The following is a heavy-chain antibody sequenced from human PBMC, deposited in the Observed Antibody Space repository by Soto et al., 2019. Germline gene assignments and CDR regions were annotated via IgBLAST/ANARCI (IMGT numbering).Heavy chain of an antibody. J-gene: IGHJ4*02. CDR3: TRVSSPWEDDY. D-gene: IGHD1-26*01. CDR2: ISSGSDTI. CDR1: GFTFGDYG. V-gene: IGHV3-48*02. Sequence: EVQLVESGGGLVQPGGSLTLSCAASGFTFGDYGVTWVRQAPGKGLEWISYISSGSDTIYYADSVEGRFTISRDNAKNSLFLQMNSLRDEDTAVYYCTRVSSPWEDDYWGRGTLVTVSS.